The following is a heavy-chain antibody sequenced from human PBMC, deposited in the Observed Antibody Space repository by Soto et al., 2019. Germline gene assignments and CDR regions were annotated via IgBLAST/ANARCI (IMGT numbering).Heavy chain of an antibody. J-gene: IGHJ4*02. CDR1: GGSVSGGSYF. Sequence: PSETLSLTCTVSGGSVSGGSYFWSWIRQPPGKGLEWIGYIYYSGSTNYNPSLKSRVTISADTSKNQFSLKLTSVTAADTAVYYCAREPSYTYGFDSWGQGTLVTVSS. CDR3: AREPSYTYGFDS. CDR2: IYYSGST. D-gene: IGHD5-18*01. V-gene: IGHV4-61*01.